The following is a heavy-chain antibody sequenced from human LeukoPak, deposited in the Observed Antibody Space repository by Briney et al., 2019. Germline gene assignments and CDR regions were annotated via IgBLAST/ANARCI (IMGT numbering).Heavy chain of an antibody. CDR2: IYSSRST. CDR1: GGSISSGNYY. CDR3: ARDAPRTWFDP. Sequence: SETLSLTCTVSGGSISSGNYYWSWIRQPAGKGLEWIGRIYSSRSTNYNPSLKSRVTISPDTSKNQFSLKLTSVTAADTAVYYCARDAPRTWFDPWGQGTLVTVSS. V-gene: IGHV4-61*02. J-gene: IGHJ5*02.